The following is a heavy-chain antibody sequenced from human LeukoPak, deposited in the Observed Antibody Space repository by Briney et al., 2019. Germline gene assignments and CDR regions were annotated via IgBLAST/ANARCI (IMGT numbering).Heavy chain of an antibody. V-gene: IGHV1-2*02. CDR3: ARHGRFYDAFDI. Sequence: ASVKVSCKASGYTFTGYYMHWVRQAPGQGLEWMGWTNPNSGGTNYAQKFQGRVAMTGDTSIGTAYMDLSRLRSDDTAVYYCARHGRFYDAFDIWGQGTMVTVSS. D-gene: IGHD3-3*01. CDR1: GYTFTGYY. J-gene: IGHJ3*02. CDR2: TNPNSGGT.